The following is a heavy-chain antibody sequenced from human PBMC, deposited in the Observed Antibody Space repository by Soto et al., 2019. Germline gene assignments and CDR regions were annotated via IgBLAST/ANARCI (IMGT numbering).Heavy chain of an antibody. CDR2: IFYSGST. Sequence: QVQLQESGPGLVKPSETLSLTCTVSGGSISSYYWSWIRQPPGKGLEWIGFIFYSGSTSYNPSLKSRVTLSIDTSEYQFSLELNSVTAADPAVYYCASMIGDPVLSFDSWGQGTLVAVSS. D-gene: IGHD3-10*02. CDR3: ASMIGDPVLSFDS. V-gene: IGHV4-59*01. J-gene: IGHJ5*01. CDR1: GGSISSYY.